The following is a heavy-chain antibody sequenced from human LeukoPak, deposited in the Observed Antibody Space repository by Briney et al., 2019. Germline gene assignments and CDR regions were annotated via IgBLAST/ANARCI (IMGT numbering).Heavy chain of an antibody. CDR1: GFTFSSYA. CDR3: AKVTGWELRAYFDY. D-gene: IGHD1-26*01. J-gene: IGHJ4*02. V-gene: IGHV3-23*01. CDR2: ISGSGAYT. Sequence: GGSLRLSCAASGFTFSSYAMSWVRQAPGKGLEWVSTISGSGAYTYYADSVKGRFTISRDNSKSTLYLQMNSLRAEDTAVYYCAKVTGWELRAYFDYWGQGTLVTVSS.